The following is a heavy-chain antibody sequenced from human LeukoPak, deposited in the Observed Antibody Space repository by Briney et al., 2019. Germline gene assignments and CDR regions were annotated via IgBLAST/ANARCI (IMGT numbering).Heavy chain of an antibody. CDR1: GGSISSYY. CDR2: IYYSGST. V-gene: IGHV4-59*12. CDR3: ARDSPHYDSSGIVIDY. J-gene: IGHJ4*02. Sequence: SETLSLTCTVSGGSISSYYWSWVRQPPGKGLEWIGYIYYSGSTNYNPSLKSRVTISVDTSKNQFSLKLSSVTAADTAVYYCARDSPHYDSSGIVIDYWGQGTLVTVSS. D-gene: IGHD3-22*01.